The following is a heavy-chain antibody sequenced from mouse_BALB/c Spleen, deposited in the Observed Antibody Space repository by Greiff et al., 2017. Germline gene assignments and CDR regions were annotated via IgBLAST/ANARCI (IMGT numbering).Heavy chain of an antibody. CDR2: INPSNGGT. J-gene: IGHJ4*01. CDR1: GYTFTSYY. V-gene: IGHV1S81*02. CDR3: TRRAMDY. Sequence: QVQLKQPGAELVKPGASVKLSCKASGYTFTSYYMYWVKQRPGQGLEWIGGINPSNGGTNFNEKFKSKATLTVDKSSSTAYMQLSSLTSEDSAVYYCTRRAMDYWGKEPQSPSPQ.